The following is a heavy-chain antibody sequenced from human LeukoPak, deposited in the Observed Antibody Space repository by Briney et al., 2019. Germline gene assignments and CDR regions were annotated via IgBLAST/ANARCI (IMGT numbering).Heavy chain of an antibody. Sequence: ASVKVSCKASGGTFSSYAISWVRQAPGQGLEWMGGIIPILGTANYAQKFQGRVTITADESTSTAYMELSSLRSEDTAVYYCATRRGYSYGSPHWGQGTLVTVSS. V-gene: IGHV1-69*13. CDR2: IIPILGTA. CDR3: ATRRGYSYGSPH. D-gene: IGHD5-18*01. CDR1: GGTFSSYA. J-gene: IGHJ4*02.